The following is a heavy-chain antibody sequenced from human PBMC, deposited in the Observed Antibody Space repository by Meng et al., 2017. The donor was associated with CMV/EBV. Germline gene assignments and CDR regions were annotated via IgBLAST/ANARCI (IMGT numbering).Heavy chain of an antibody. CDR1: GFTFSSYA. Sequence: GGSLRLSCAASGFTFSSYAMHWVRQAPGKGLEWVAVISYDGSNKYYADSVKGRFTISRDNSKNSLYLQMNSLRTEDTALYYCAKDILEVPVPAAILSYGMDVWGQGTTVTVSS. CDR3: AKDILEVPVPAAILSYGMDV. D-gene: IGHD2-2*02. V-gene: IGHV3-30*04. CDR2: ISYDGSNK. J-gene: IGHJ6*02.